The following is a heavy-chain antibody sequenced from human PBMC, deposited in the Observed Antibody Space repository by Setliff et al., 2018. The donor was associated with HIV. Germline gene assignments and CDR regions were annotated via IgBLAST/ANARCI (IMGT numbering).Heavy chain of an antibody. CDR2: TRSKAYGGTT. Sequence: GGSLRLSCTASGFTFGDYDMSWVRQAPGKGLEWVGCTRSKAYGGTTEYAASVKGRFTISRDDSESIAYLQMNSLKTEDTAVYYCTRLRGYSYGLASYYYYYVDVWGKGTTVTVSS. D-gene: IGHD5-18*01. J-gene: IGHJ6*03. CDR3: TRLRGYSYGLASYYYYYVDV. V-gene: IGHV3-49*04. CDR1: GFTFGDYD.